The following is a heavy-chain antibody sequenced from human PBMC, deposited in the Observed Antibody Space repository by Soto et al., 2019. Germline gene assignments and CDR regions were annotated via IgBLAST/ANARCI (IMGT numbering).Heavy chain of an antibody. Sequence: EMQLEESGGGLVQPGGSRRLSCEASGFSFTNHWMSWVRQAPGKGLEWLANIKQDGGETYYLESVKGRFSISRDNAKDSVYLQMSGLRAEDTAVYYCARHGFHRGALDLWGQGTLVTVSS. CDR3: ARHGFHRGALDL. D-gene: IGHD2-2*03. CDR2: IKQDGGET. V-gene: IGHV3-7*03. CDR1: GFSFTNHW. J-gene: IGHJ3*01.